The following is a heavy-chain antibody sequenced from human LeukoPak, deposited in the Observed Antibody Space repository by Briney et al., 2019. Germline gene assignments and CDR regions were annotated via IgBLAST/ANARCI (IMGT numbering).Heavy chain of an antibody. J-gene: IGHJ4*02. V-gene: IGHV3-30*18. CDR3: AKDEVGDTH. CDR1: GFTFSSYA. Sequence: TGGSLRLSCAASGFTFSSYAMHWVRQAPGKGLEWVAVISYDGSNKYYADSVKGRFTISRDNSKNTLYLQVNSLRAEDTAVYYCAKDEVGDTHWGQGTLVTVSS. D-gene: IGHD1-26*01. CDR2: ISYDGSNK.